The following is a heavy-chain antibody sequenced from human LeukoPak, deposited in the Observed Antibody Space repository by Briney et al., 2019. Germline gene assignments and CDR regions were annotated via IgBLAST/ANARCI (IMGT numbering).Heavy chain of an antibody. Sequence: SETLSLTCTVSGGSISSSSYYWGWIRQPPGKGLEWFGSIYYSGSTYYNPSLKSRVTISVDTSKNQFSLKLSSVTAADTAVYYCARLDYDFWSGSARWFDPWGQGTLVTVSS. J-gene: IGHJ5*02. CDR2: IYYSGST. CDR3: ARLDYDFWSGSARWFDP. V-gene: IGHV4-39*01. D-gene: IGHD3-3*01. CDR1: GGSISSSSYY.